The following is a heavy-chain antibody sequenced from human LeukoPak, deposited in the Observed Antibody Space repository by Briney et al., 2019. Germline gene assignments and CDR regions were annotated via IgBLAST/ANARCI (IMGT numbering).Heavy chain of an antibody. CDR1: VFTFSRYS. J-gene: IGHJ4*02. CDR3: ARDYSSSWDY. CDR2: IWYYGSGK. D-gene: IGHD6-13*01. Sequence: EVSLRLSCAASVFTFSRYSIHWVRHAPGKGLKCVAIIWYYGSGKYYADSVKGRFTISRDNSNNTLFLKMNSLRVEDTALYYCARDYSSSWDYWGQGTLVTVSS. V-gene: IGHV3-33*01.